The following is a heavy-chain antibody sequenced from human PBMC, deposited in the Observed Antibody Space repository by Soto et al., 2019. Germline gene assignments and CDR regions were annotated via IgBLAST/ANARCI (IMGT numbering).Heavy chain of an antibody. D-gene: IGHD3-10*01. CDR2: INHSGST. J-gene: IGHJ6*04. CDR1: GGSFSGYY. Sequence: SSETLSLTCAVYGGSFSGYYWSWIRQPPGKGLEWIGEINHSGSTNYNPSLKSRVTISVDTSKNQFSLKLSSVTAADTAVYYCRVAMVRGVNYYYYGMDVWGKGTTVTVS. CDR3: RVAMVRGVNYYYYGMDV. V-gene: IGHV4-34*01.